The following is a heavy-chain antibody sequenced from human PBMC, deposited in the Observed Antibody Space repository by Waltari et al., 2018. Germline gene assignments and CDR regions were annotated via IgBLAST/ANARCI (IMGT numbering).Heavy chain of an antibody. V-gene: IGHV1-2*05. CDR3: ATWRENAFDV. CDR1: GCTLPGYF. CDR2: INPNSGGT. D-gene: IGHD1-1*01. Sequence: VPLVQSGSEMQKRGTSCKVPCEASGCTLPGYFIHCVRQAPGQGLEWMGRINPNSGGTNYAQKFQGRVTLTRDKSINTAYMDLSRLTSDDTGMYYCATWRENAFDVWGQGTMVTVST. J-gene: IGHJ3*01.